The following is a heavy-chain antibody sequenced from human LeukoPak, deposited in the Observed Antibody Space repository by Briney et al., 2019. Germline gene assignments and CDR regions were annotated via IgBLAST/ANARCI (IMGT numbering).Heavy chain of an antibody. CDR3: ARSWVVITSDAFDI. J-gene: IGHJ3*02. CDR2: INHSGST. CDR1: GGSFSGYY. D-gene: IGHD3-22*01. Sequence: SETLSLTCAVYGGSFSGYYWSWIRQAPGKGLEWIGEINHSGSTNYNPSLKSRVTISVDTSKNQFSLKLSSVTAADTAVYYCARSWVVITSDAFDIWGQGTMVTVSS. V-gene: IGHV4-34*01.